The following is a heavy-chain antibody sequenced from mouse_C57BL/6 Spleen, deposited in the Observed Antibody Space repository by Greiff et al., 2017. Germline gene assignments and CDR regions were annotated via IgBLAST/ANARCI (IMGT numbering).Heavy chain of an antibody. CDR3: ARRNYDYFDY. CDR2: IDPSDSYT. V-gene: IGHV1-69*01. Sequence: QVQLQQPGAELVMPGASVKLSCKASGYTFTSYWMHWVKQRPGQGLEWIGEIDPSDSYTNYNQKFKGKSTLTVDKSSSTAYMQLSSLTSEDSAVYYCARRNYDYFDYWGKGTTLTVAS. CDR1: GYTFTSYW. D-gene: IGHD2-4*01. J-gene: IGHJ2*01.